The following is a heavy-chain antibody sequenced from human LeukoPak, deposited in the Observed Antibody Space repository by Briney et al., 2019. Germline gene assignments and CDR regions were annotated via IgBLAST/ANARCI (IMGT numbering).Heavy chain of an antibody. D-gene: IGHD3-22*01. CDR2: IYYGGST. CDR3: ARGGYDSSGYYSPYYFDY. J-gene: IGHJ4*02. CDR1: GGSISSGSYY. V-gene: IGHV4-39*07. Sequence: SETLSLTCTVSGGSISSGSYYWGWIRQPPGKGLEWIGSIYYGGSTYYNPSLKSRVTISVDTSKNQFSLKLSSVTAADTAVYYCARGGYDSSGYYSPYYFDYWGQGTLVTASS.